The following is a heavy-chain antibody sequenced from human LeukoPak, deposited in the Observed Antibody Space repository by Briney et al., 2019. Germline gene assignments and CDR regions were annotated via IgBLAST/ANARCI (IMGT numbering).Heavy chain of an antibody. CDR2: IYYSGST. CDR1: GGSISSGCYY. Sequence: SETLSLTCIVSGGSISSGCYYWSWIRQHPGKGLEWIGYIYYSGSTYYNPSLKSRVTISVDTSKNQFSLKLSSVTAADAAVYYCARDLTGTTDRYYYYMDVWGKGTTVTVSS. J-gene: IGHJ6*03. CDR3: ARDLTGTTDRYYYYMDV. D-gene: IGHD1-7*01. V-gene: IGHV4-31*03.